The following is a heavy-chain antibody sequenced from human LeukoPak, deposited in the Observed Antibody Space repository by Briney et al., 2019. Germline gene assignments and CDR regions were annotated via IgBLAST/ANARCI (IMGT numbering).Heavy chain of an antibody. J-gene: IGHJ6*03. CDR2: INHSGST. V-gene: IGHV4-34*01. CDR1: GGSFSGYY. Sequence: SETLSLTCAVYGGSFSGYYWSWLPQPPGKGLEWSGEINHSGSTNYNPSLKRRVTISVHTSKHRFSLTLSSVTAAHADVYYCARRAEGVNNYYYMHVWGKGTTVSVSS. D-gene: IGHD3-10*01. CDR3: ARRAEGVNNYYYMHV.